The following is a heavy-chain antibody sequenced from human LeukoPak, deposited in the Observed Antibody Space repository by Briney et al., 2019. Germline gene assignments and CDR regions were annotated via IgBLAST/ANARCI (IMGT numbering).Heavy chain of an antibody. Sequence: GGSLRLSCAASGFTFSSYWMDWVRQVPGKGLVWVSRINSDESSTNYADSVKGRFTISRDNPKNTLYLQMNSLRAEDTAVDYCARDKSGTFDYWGQGTLVTVSS. V-gene: IGHV3-74*01. D-gene: IGHD3-10*01. CDR3: ARDKSGTFDY. J-gene: IGHJ4*02. CDR1: GFTFSSYW. CDR2: INSDESST.